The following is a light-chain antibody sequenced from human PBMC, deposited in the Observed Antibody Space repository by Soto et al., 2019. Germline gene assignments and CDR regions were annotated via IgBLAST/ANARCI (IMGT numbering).Light chain of an antibody. Sequence: QSVLTQPPSVSGAPGQRVTISCTGSSSNIGADYDVQWFQQLPGTAPKLLIYHNTNRPSGVPDRFSGSKSGTSASLAITGLQAEDEADYYCQSYDSSLSRYVFGTGTKLTVL. CDR1: SSNIGADYD. CDR2: HNT. V-gene: IGLV1-40*01. CDR3: QSYDSSLSRYV. J-gene: IGLJ1*01.